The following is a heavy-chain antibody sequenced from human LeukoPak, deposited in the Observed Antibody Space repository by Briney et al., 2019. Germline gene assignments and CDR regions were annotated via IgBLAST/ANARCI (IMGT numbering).Heavy chain of an antibody. V-gene: IGHV3-66*01. J-gene: IGHJ4*02. CDR2: IYSGGST. CDR1: GFTVSSNY. CDR3: ARGDYGDFYYFDY. D-gene: IGHD4-17*01. Sequence: GGFLRLSCAASGFTVSSNYMSWVRQASGKGLEWVSVIYSGGSTYYADSVKGRFTISRDNSKNTLYLQMNSLRAEDTAVYYCARGDYGDFYYFDYWGQGTLVTVSS.